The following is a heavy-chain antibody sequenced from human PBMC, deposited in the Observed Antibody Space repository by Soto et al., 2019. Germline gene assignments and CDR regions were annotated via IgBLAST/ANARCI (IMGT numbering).Heavy chain of an antibody. CDR2: INPNSGGT. J-gene: IGHJ6*02. V-gene: IGHV1-2*04. CDR3: ARGAIFGVVTPYYYYGMDV. CDR1: GYTFTGYY. D-gene: IGHD3-3*01. Sequence: ASVKVSCKASGYTFTGYYMHWVRQAPGQGLEWMGWINPNSGGTNYAQKFQGWVTMTRDTSISTAYMELSRLRSDDTAVYYCARGAIFGVVTPYYYYGMDVWGQGTTVTVSS.